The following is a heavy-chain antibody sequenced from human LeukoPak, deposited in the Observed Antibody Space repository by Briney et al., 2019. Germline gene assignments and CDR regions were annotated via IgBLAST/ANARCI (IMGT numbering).Heavy chain of an antibody. V-gene: IGHV1-2*02. CDR2: INPNSGGT. CDR3: ARDLPGWGITGYFDY. CDR1: GYTFTGYY. Sequence: ASVKVSCKASGYTFTGYYMHCVRQAPGQGLEWMGWINPNSGGTNYAQKFQGRVTMTRDTSISTAYMELSRLRSDDTAVYYCARDLPGWGITGYFDYWGQGTLVTVSS. D-gene: IGHD3-16*01. J-gene: IGHJ4*02.